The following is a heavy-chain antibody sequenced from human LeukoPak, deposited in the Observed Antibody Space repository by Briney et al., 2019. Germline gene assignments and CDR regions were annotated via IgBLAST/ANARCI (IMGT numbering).Heavy chain of an antibody. CDR2: ISSSGSTI. D-gene: IGHD4-17*01. V-gene: IGHV3-48*03. CDR1: GFPFSSYE. J-gene: IGHJ5*02. CDR3: ARDTNGDGWFDP. Sequence: PGGSLRLSCAASGFPFSSYEMNWVRQAPGKGLEWVSYISSSGSTIYYADSVKGRFTISRDNAKNSLYLQMNSLRAEDTSVYYCARDTNGDGWFDPWGQGTLVTVSS.